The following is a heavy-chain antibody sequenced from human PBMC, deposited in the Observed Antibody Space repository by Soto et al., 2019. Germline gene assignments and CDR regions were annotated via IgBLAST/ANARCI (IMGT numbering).Heavy chain of an antibody. CDR2: MNPGSGDT. V-gene: IGHV1-8*01. D-gene: IGHD3-16*01. J-gene: IGHJ5*02. CDR1: GYSFTNND. CDR3: ARMATFGSLNWFDP. Sequence: QVQLVQSGAEVREPGASVKVSCKASGYSFTNNDVSWGRQATGQGLEWMGWMNPGSGDTGYAQKFQGRVTMTRDISKATAYMELSSLRSDDTAIYYCARMATFGSLNWFDPWGQGTLVTVSS.